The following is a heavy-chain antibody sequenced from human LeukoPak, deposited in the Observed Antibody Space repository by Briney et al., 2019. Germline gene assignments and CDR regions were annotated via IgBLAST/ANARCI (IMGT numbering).Heavy chain of an antibody. D-gene: IGHD5-24*01. V-gene: IGHV1-8*03. Sequence: ASVKVSCKASGYTFTSYDINWVRQATGQGLEWMGWMNPNSGNTGYAQKFQGRVTITRNTSISTAYMELSSLRSEDTAVYYCASTVEMATIVPYFDYWGQGTLVTVSS. CDR2: MNPNSGNT. CDR3: ASTVEMATIVPYFDY. J-gene: IGHJ4*02. CDR1: GYTFTSYD.